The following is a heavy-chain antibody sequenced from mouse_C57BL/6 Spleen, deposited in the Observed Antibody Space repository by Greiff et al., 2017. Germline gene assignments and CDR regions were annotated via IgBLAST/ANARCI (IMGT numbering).Heavy chain of an antibody. CDR3: ARRGPTSAMDY. D-gene: IGHD1-1*01. V-gene: IGHV1-54*01. CDR2: INPGSGGT. CDR1: GYAFTNYL. Sequence: QVQLKQSGAELVRPGTSVKVSCKASGYAFTNYLIEWVKQRPGQGLEWIGVINPGSGGTNYNEKFKGKATLTADKSSSTAYMQLSSLTSEDSAVYFCARRGPTSAMDYWGQGTSVTVSS. J-gene: IGHJ4*01.